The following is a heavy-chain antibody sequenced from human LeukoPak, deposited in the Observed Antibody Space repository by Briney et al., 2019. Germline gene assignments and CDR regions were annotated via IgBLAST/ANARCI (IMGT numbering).Heavy chain of an antibody. Sequence: PGGSLRLSCAASGFTFSDYYMSWIRQAPGKGLEWVSSISSSSSYIYYADSVKGRFTISRDNAKNSLYLQMDSLRAEDTAVYYCARDQSYSSGSADYWGQGTLVTVSS. D-gene: IGHD6-19*01. J-gene: IGHJ4*02. CDR1: GFTFSDYY. CDR3: ARDQSYSSGSADY. V-gene: IGHV3-11*06. CDR2: ISSSSSYI.